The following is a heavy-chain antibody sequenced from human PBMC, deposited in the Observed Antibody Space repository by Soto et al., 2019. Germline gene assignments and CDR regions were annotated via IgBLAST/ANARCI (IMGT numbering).Heavy chain of an antibody. CDR2: MNPNSGNT. CDR1: GYIFSNYD. J-gene: IGHJ3*02. D-gene: IGHD1-26*01. Sequence: GASVKVSCKASGYIFSNYDINWVRQATGQGLEWMGWMNPNSGNTGYAQRFQGRVTMTRDTSTSTAYMELSSLRSEDTAVYYCARDRTVGATTIVAFDIWGQGTMVTVSS. CDR3: ARDRTVGATTIVAFDI. V-gene: IGHV1-8*02.